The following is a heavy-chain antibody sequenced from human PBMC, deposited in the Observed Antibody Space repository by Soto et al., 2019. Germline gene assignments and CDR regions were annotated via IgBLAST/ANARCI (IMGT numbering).Heavy chain of an antibody. CDR1: GFTFSSDA. V-gene: IGHV3-23*01. CDR2: ISGSGGST. Sequence: HPWGSLRLSCSASGFTFSSDAMSWVRQAPGKGLEWVSAISGSGGSTYYADSVKGRFTISRDNSKNTLYLQMNSLRAEDTAVYYCAKDKVRTMVRGVIIPVDYWGQGTLVTVS. D-gene: IGHD3-10*01. CDR3: AKDKVRTMVRGVIIPVDY. J-gene: IGHJ4*02.